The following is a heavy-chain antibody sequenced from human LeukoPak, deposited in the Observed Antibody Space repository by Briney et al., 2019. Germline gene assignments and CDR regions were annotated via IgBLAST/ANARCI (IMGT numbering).Heavy chain of an antibody. J-gene: IGHJ3*02. CDR1: GFTFSSYG. V-gene: IGHV3-30*18. D-gene: IGHD3-3*01. CDR2: ISYDGSNK. Sequence: GGSLRLSCAASGFTFSSYGMHWVRQAPGKGLEWVAVISYDGSNKYYADSVKGRFTISRDNSKNTLYLQMNSLRAEDTAVYYCAKPGITIFGVVYYDAFDIWGQGTMVTVSS. CDR3: AKPGITIFGVVYYDAFDI.